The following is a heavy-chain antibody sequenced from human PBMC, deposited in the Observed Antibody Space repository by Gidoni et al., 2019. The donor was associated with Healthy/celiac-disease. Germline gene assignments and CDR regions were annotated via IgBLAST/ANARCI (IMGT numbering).Heavy chain of an antibody. CDR1: GGSFSGYY. CDR2: INHSGST. D-gene: IGHD1-7*01. V-gene: IGHV4-34*01. J-gene: IGHJ4*02. CDR3: ARGNYASFDY. Sequence: QVQLQQWGAGLLKPSETLSLTCAVYGGSFSGYYWSWIRQPPGKGLEWIGEINHSGSTNYNPSLKSRVTISVDTSKNQFSLKLSSVTAADTAVYYCARGNYASFDYWGQGTLVTVSS.